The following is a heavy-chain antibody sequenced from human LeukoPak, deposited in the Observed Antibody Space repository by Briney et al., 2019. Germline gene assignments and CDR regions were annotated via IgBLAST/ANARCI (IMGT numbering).Heavy chain of an antibody. Sequence: ASVKVSCKASGYTYTSYYMHWVRQAPGQGLEWMGIINPSGGSTSYAQKFQGRVTMTRDTTTSTVYMELSSLRSEDTAVYYCARRRQYYYGSGSYYSSYGMDVWGQGTTVTVSS. J-gene: IGHJ6*02. CDR3: ARRRQYYYGSGSYYSSYGMDV. V-gene: IGHV1-46*01. CDR1: GYTYTSYY. CDR2: INPSGGST. D-gene: IGHD3-10*01.